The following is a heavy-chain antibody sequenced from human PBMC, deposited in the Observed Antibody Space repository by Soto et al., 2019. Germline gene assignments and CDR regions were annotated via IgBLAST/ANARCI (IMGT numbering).Heavy chain of an antibody. Sequence: GASVKVSCKASGGTFSSYAISWVRQAPGQGLEWMGGIIPIFGTANYAQKFQGRVTITADESTSTAYMELSSLRSEDTAVYYCARAVFWVDYYYYGMDVWGQGTTVTVSS. CDR2: IIPIFGTA. V-gene: IGHV1-69*13. D-gene: IGHD3-9*01. J-gene: IGHJ6*02. CDR3: ARAVFWVDYYYYGMDV. CDR1: GGTFSSYA.